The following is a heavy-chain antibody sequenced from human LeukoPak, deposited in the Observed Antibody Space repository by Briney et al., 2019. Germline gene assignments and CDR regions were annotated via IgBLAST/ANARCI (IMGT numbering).Heavy chain of an antibody. D-gene: IGHD3-22*01. J-gene: IGHJ3*01. Sequence: AAVKVSCKTSAYTFTCYGISWVRPAPAQGLEWMGWISTDNSKTNYAQKVQGRVTMTTDTSTSTDYMELRSLRSEDTAVYYWVRDYYESSGYWNGVFDVWGQGTMVTVSS. CDR2: ISTDNSKT. CDR1: AYTFTCYG. CDR3: VRDYYESSGYWNGVFDV. V-gene: IGHV1-18*01.